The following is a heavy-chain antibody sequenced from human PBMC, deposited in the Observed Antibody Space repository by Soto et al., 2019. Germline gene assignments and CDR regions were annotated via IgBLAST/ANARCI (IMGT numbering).Heavy chain of an antibody. Sequence: VGSLRLSCAASGFTFSTYPMIWVRQAPGKGLECVGSISDSGANTYYADFVRGRFTISRDNSKNTLYLQMNSLRDDDTAVYYCAKILSMVTSYYYGMDVWGHGTTVTVSS. CDR3: AKILSMVTSYYYGMDV. V-gene: IGHV3-23*01. J-gene: IGHJ6*02. CDR2: ISDSGANT. D-gene: IGHD4-17*01. CDR1: GFTFSTYP.